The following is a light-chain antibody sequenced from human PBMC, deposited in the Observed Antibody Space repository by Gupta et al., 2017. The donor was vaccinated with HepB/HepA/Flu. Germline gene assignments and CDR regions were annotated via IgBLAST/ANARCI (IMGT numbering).Light chain of an antibody. CDR3: QAWDSSMTV. CDR2: QDS. J-gene: IGLJ2*01. CDR1: KLGDKY. V-gene: IGLV3-1*01. Sequence: SYELTQPPSVSVSPGQTASLTCSGDKLGDKYACWYQQKPGQSPVLVIYQDSKRPSGILERFSGSNSGNTATLTISGTQAMDEADYYCQAWDSSMTVFGGGTKLTVL.